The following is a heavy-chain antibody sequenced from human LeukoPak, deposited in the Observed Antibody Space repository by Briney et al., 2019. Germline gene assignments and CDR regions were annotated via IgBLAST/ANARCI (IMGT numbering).Heavy chain of an antibody. CDR1: GFTFSSSA. V-gene: IGHV3-23*01. CDR2: ISGSGGST. D-gene: IGHD3-10*01. J-gene: IGHJ4*02. Sequence: PGGSLRLSCAASGFTFSSSAMSWVRQAPGKGLEWVSAISGSGGSTYYADSVKGRFTTSRDNSKNTLYLQMNSLRAEDTAVYYCAKDRGFGEYFPSFYWGQGTLVTVSS. CDR3: AKDRGFGEYFPSFY.